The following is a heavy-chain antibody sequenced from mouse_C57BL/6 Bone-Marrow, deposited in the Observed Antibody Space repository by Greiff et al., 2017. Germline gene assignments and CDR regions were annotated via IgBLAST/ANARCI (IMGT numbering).Heavy chain of an antibody. V-gene: IGHV1-80*01. Sequence: VQLQQSGAELVKPGASVKISCKASGYAFSSYWMNWVKQRPGKGLEWIGQIYPGDGDTNYNGKFKGKATLTADESSSTAYMQLSSLTSEDSAVYFCARSGGNYVPYAMDYWGQGTSVTVSS. D-gene: IGHD2-1*01. CDR3: ARSGGNYVPYAMDY. J-gene: IGHJ4*01. CDR1: GYAFSSYW. CDR2: IYPGDGDT.